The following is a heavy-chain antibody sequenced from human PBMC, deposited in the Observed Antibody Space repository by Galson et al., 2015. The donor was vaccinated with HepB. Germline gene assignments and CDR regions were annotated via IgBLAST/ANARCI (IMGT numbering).Heavy chain of an antibody. D-gene: IGHD2-2*01. CDR1: GGTFSRYA. CDR3: ARVTGIVVVPAGNYYYYGMDV. J-gene: IGHJ6*02. CDR2: IIPIFGTA. Sequence: SVKVSCKASGGTFSRYAISWVRQAPGQGLEWMGGIIPIFGTANYAQKFQGRVTITADESTSTAYMELSSLRSEDTAVYYCARVTGIVVVPAGNYYYYGMDVWGQGTTVTVSS. V-gene: IGHV1-69*13.